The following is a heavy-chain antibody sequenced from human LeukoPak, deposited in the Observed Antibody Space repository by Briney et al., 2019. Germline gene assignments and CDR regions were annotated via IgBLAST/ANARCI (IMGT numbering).Heavy chain of an antibody. D-gene: IGHD1-26*01. J-gene: IGHJ4*02. CDR2: ISSSSSTI. CDR3: ARGWGSYRYTGIFDY. V-gene: IGHV3-48*01. CDR1: GFTFSCYS. Sequence: GGSLRLSCAASGFTFSCYSMNWVRQAPGKGLEWVSYISSSSSTIYYADSVKGRFTISRDNAKNSLYLQMNSLRAEDTAVYYCARGWGSYRYTGIFDYWGQGTLVSVSS.